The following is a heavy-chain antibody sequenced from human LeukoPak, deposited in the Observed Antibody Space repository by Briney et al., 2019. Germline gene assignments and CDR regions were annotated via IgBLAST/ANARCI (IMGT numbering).Heavy chain of an antibody. CDR2: IHSDGSST. V-gene: IGHV3-74*01. Sequence: PGGSLTLSCAASGFTFSNFWMHWVRHPPGKGLVWVACIHSDGSSTIYAHSVKERFRTSRHDSKTTQYLQMNSLTAERTAVSYCASGQIWRAYYFVYSGEGGPLSASSRSAPAPNRHSW. CDR1: GFTFSNFW. CDR3: ASGQIWRAYYFVYSGEGGPLSASSRSAPAPNRHS. J-gene: IGHJ5*01. D-gene: IGHD3-3*01.